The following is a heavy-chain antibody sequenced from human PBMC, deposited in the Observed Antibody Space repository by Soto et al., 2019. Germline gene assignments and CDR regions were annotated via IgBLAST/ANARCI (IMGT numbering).Heavy chain of an antibody. D-gene: IGHD1-26*01. V-gene: IGHV3-33*01. CDR2: IWFDGSNK. CDR3: ARDAKTVETTGGFDY. J-gene: IGHJ4*02. Sequence: QVQLVDSGGGVVQPGRSLRLSCAASGFIFSSYGMHWVRQAPGKGLEWVAGIWFDGSNKYYADSVKDRFTISRDNSRNTLYLKMNGLRAEDTAVYYCARDAKTVETTGGFDYWGQGTLGNVSS. CDR1: GFIFSSYG.